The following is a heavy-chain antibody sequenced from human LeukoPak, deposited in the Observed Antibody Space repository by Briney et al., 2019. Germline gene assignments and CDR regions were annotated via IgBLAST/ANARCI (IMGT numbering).Heavy chain of an antibody. CDR2: ISDNGDST. V-gene: IGHV3-23*01. D-gene: IGHD6-19*01. J-gene: IGHJ4*02. CDR3: ARDAYSSGWFHLDY. Sequence: AGSLTLSCAASGFTLNSNARSWVRQAPGKGLEWVSAISDNGDSTYYADSVKGRFTISRDTSKNTLYLQIRSPVPEVTAVYYCARDAYSSGWFHLDYWGQGTLVTVSS. CDR1: GFTLNSNA.